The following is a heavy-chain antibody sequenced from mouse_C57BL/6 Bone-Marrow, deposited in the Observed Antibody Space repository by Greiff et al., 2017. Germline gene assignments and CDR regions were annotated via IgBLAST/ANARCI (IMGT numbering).Heavy chain of an antibody. J-gene: IGHJ4*01. CDR1: GYTFTDYN. D-gene: IGHD1-1*01. Sequence: EVKLQQSGPELVKPGASVKMSCKASGYTFTDYNMHWVKQSHGKSLEWIGYINPNNGGTSYNQKFKGKATLTVNKSSSTAYMELRSLTSEDSAVYYCARSGYYGSQTPYAMDYWGQGTSVTVSS. CDR3: ARSGYYGSQTPYAMDY. CDR2: INPNNGGT. V-gene: IGHV1-22*01.